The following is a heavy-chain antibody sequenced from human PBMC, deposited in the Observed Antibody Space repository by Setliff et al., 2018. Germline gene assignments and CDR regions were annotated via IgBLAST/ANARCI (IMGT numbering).Heavy chain of an antibody. CDR3: ARGQTVGPNSGKDY. CDR1: GYPFISYD. D-gene: IGHD1-26*01. CDR2: FHPYSGHT. J-gene: IGHJ4*02. Sequence: GASVKVSCKASGYPFISYDINWVRQAPGQGLEWMGRFHPYSGHTNYAQNFQGRVTFTSDTSANTAFMELSSLRSEDSSMYYCARGQTVGPNSGKDYWGQGTLVTVSS. V-gene: IGHV1-8*03.